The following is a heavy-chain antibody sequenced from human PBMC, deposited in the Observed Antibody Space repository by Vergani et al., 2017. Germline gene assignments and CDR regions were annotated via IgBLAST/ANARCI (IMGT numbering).Heavy chain of an antibody. CDR2: ISSSSSTI. CDR1: GFTFSSYS. D-gene: IGHD6-13*01. V-gene: IGHV3-48*01. CDR3: ARDHQWQQLVPLYFDY. J-gene: IGHJ4*02. Sequence: EVQLVESGGGLVQPGGSLRLSCAASGFTFSSYSMNWVRQAPGKGLEWVSYISSSSSTIYYADSVKGRFTISRDNAKNSLYLQMNSLRAEDTAVYYCARDHQWQQLVPLYFDYWGQGTLVTVSS.